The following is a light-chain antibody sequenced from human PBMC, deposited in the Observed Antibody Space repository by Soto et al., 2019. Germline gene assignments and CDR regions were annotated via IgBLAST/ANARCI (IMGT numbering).Light chain of an antibody. J-gene: IGLJ1*01. Sequence: QSVLTQPASVSGSPGQSITISCTGTSSDVGGYNYVSWYQQHPGKAPKLMIYEVSNRPSGVSNRFSGSKSGNTASLTISGLQAEDEADYYCSSYRRSSTLVFGTGTKVTVL. CDR3: SSYRRSSTLV. CDR1: SSDVGGYNY. V-gene: IGLV2-14*01. CDR2: EVS.